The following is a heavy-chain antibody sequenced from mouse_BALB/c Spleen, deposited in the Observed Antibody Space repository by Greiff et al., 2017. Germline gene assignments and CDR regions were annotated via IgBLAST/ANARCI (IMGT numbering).Heavy chain of an antibody. CDR2: INPGSGGT. J-gene: IGHJ3*01. CDR1: GYAFTNYL. CDR3: ARSDRYDEAWFAY. V-gene: IGHV1-54*01. D-gene: IGHD2-14*01. Sequence: QVHVKQSGAELVRPGTSVKVSCKASGYAFTNYLIEWVKQRPGQGLEWIGVINPGSGGTNYNEKFKGKATLTADKSSSTAYMQLSSLTSDDSAVYFCARSDRYDEAWFAYWGQGTLVTVSA.